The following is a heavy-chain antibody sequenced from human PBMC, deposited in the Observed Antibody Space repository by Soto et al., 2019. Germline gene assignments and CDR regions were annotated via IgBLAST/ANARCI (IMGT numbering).Heavy chain of an antibody. J-gene: IGHJ6*02. CDR1: GLIFSSYA. CDR2: ILPIFGTT. Sequence: QVQLVQSGAEVKKPGSSVKVSCKASGLIFSSYAISWVRQAPGQGLEWVGGILPIFGTTNYAQRFKGRVTSTADTSTTTPYLDLSSLRSDDTAVYFCVRGANSDISTGKGYYCPGMDVWGQGTTVTVSS. CDR3: VRGANSDISTGKGYYCPGMDV. D-gene: IGHD3-9*01. V-gene: IGHV1-69*06.